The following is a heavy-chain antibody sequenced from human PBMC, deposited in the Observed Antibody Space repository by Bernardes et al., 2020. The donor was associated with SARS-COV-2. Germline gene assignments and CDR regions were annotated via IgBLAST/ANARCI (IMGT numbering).Heavy chain of an antibody. CDR1: GFTFSSYG. J-gene: IGHJ4*02. Sequence: GGSLRLSCAASGFTFSSYGMHWVRQAPGKGLEWVAVISYDGSNKYYADSVKGRFTISRDNSKNTLYLQMNSLRAEDTAVYYCAKWEYSYGYTRGSFDYWGQGTLVTVSS. CDR2: ISYDGSNK. D-gene: IGHD5-18*01. CDR3: AKWEYSYGYTRGSFDY. V-gene: IGHV3-30*18.